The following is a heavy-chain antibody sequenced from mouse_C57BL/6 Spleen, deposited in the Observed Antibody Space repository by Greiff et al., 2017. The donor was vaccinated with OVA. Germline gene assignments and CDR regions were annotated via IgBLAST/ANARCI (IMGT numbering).Heavy chain of an antibody. D-gene: IGHD2-5*01. Sequence: VQLKQSGPVLVKPGASVKMSCKASGYTFTDYYMNWVKQSHGKSLEWIGVINPYNGGTSYNQKFKGKATLTVDKSSSTAYMELNSLASEDSAVYYCARGSYYSNLGDWGKGTTLTVSS. CDR1: GYTFTDYY. CDR2: INPYNGGT. V-gene: IGHV1-19*01. CDR3: ARGSYYSNLGD. J-gene: IGHJ2*01.